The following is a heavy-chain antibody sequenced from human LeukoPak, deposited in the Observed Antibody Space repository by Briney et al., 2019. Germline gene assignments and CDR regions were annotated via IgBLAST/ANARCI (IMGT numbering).Heavy chain of an antibody. Sequence: ASVKVSRKASGGTFSSYAISWVRQAPGQGLEWMGGIIPIFGTANYAQKFQGRVTITADESTSTAYMELSSLRSEDTAVYYCAVGNYYYYYMDVWGKGTTVTVSS. J-gene: IGHJ6*03. D-gene: IGHD1-26*01. CDR2: IIPIFGTA. CDR3: AVGNYYYYYMDV. V-gene: IGHV1-69*13. CDR1: GGTFSSYA.